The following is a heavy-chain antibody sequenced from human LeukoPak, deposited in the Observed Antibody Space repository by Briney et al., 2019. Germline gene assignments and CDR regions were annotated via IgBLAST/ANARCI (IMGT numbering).Heavy chain of an antibody. D-gene: IGHD2-2*01. Sequence: PGGSLRLSCAGSGFTFRIYAMSWVRQAPGKGLEWVSAISGSGGSTYYADSMKGRFTISRDNSKNTLYLQMNSLRAEDTAVYYCANRDQLLSFDYWGQGTLVTVSS. CDR1: GFTFRIYA. CDR3: ANRDQLLSFDY. CDR2: ISGSGGST. V-gene: IGHV3-23*01. J-gene: IGHJ4*02.